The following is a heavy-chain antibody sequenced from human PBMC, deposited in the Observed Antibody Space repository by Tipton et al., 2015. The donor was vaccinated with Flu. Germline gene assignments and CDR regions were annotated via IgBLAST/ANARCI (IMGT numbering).Heavy chain of an antibody. CDR2: ISGSGGST. Sequence: SLRLSCAASGFTFSSYAMSWVRQAPGKGLEWVSAISGSGGSTYYADSVKGRFTISRDNSKNTLYLQMNSLRAEDTAVYYCAKRSPQQLVEGGSAFDIWGQGTMVTVSS. D-gene: IGHD6-13*01. CDR1: GFTFSSYA. J-gene: IGHJ3*02. CDR3: AKRSPQQLVEGGSAFDI. V-gene: IGHV3-23*01.